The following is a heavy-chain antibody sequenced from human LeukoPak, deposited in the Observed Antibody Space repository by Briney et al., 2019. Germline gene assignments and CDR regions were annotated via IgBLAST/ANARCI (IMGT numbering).Heavy chain of an antibody. CDR3: ARTRSGGSWYYYYYYMDV. J-gene: IGHJ6*03. CDR1: GFTFSSYD. D-gene: IGHD2-15*01. Sequence: GGSLRLSCAASGFTFSSYDMHWVRQATGKGLEWVSAIGTAGDTYYPGSVKGRFTISRENAKNSLYLQMNSLRAEDTAVYYCARTRSGGSWYYYYYYMDVWGKGTTVTVSS. CDR2: IGTAGDT. V-gene: IGHV3-13*01.